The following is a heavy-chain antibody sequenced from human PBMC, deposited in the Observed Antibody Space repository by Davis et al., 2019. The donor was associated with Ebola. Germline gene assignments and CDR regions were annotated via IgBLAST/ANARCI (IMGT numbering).Heavy chain of an antibody. J-gene: IGHJ4*02. D-gene: IGHD6-19*01. CDR3: AREWLPMDY. V-gene: IGHV3-48*02. Sequence: GESLKISCAASGFSFSSHSMNWVRQAPGEGLEWVSYISSGSTIFYADSVKGRFTIPRDNAKNSLYLQMNSLRDEDTAVYYCAREWLPMDYWGQGTLVTVSS. CDR2: ISSGSTI. CDR1: GFSFSSHS.